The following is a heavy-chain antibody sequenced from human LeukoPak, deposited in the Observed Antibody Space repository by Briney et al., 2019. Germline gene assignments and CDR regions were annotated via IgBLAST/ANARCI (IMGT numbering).Heavy chain of an antibody. CDR1: GFTFSSYH. CDR2: LSSHGSDK. V-gene: IGHV3-30-3*01. Sequence: GGSLRLSCVASGFTFSSYHMNWVRQAPGKGLEWVTALSSHGSDKFYTDSVQGRFTISRDNSKSTLYLQMDSLRAEDTAVYYCARHWEFDYWGQGTLVTVSS. D-gene: IGHD7-27*01. J-gene: IGHJ4*02. CDR3: ARHWEFDY.